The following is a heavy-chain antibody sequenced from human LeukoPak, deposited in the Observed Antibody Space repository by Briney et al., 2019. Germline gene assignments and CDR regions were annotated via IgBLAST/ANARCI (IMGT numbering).Heavy chain of an antibody. CDR3: ARETNDFWSGRRIDY. CDR1: GFSFSSYW. CDR2: IKQDGSEK. V-gene: IGHV3-7*01. D-gene: IGHD3-3*01. J-gene: IGHJ4*02. Sequence: PGGSLRHSCAGSGFSFSSYWMTWVRQAPGKGLEWVANIKQDGSEKYYADSVKGRFTISRDNAKNSLYLQMNSLRAEDTAVYYCARETNDFWSGRRIDYWGQGTLVTVSS.